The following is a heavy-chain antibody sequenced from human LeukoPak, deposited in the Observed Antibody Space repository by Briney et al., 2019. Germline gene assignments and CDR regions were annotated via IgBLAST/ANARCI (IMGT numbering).Heavy chain of an antibody. CDR3: ARKMNIVGAQGWGYGLDV. D-gene: IGHD1-26*01. CDR1: GFTFW. V-gene: IGHV3-7*05. CDR2: IKQDGSEK. Sequence: GGSLRLSCAASGFTFWMSWVRQAPGKGLEWVANIKQDGSEKYYVDSAKGRFTISRDNAKRSLYLQMNSLRAEDTAVYYCARKMNIVGAQGWGYGLDVWGHGTTVTVSS. J-gene: IGHJ6*02.